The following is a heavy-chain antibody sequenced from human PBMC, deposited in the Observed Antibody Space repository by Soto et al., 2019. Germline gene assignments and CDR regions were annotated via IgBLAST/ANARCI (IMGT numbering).Heavy chain of an antibody. J-gene: IGHJ1*01. CDR1: GFTFSSYA. D-gene: IGHD3-22*01. CDR2: ISYDGSNK. CDR3: ARDYGYYYDSSGYPVQH. V-gene: IGHV3-30-3*01. Sequence: PGGSLRLSCAASGFTFSSYAMPWVRQAPGKGLEWVAVISYDGSNKYYADAVKGRFTISRDNSKNTLYLQMNSLRAEDTAVYYCARDYGYYYDSSGYPVQHWGQGTLVTVSS.